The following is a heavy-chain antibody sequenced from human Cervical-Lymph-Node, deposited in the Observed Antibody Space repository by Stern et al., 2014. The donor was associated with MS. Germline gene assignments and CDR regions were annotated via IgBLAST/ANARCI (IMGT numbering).Heavy chain of an antibody. CDR3: ARNPGGYVYYYGMDV. CDR1: GGTFSSYA. Sequence: QVKLVESGAEVKKPGSSVKVSCKASGGTFSSYAISWVRQVTGQGIEWMGGIIPIYGTANYAQKFQDRVTITANESTSTAYMELSSLRSEDTAVYYCARNPGGYVYYYGMDVWGQGTTVTVSS. CDR2: IIPIYGTA. V-gene: IGHV1-69*01. D-gene: IGHD3-16*01. J-gene: IGHJ6*02.